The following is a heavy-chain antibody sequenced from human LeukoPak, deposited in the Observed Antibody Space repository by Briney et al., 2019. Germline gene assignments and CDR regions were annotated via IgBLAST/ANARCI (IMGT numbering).Heavy chain of an antibody. CDR2: IYSGGST. V-gene: IGHV3-66*02. CDR1: GFTVSSTY. Sequence: GGSLRLSCAASGFTVSSTYMSWVRQAPGKGLEWVSVIYSGGSTFYADSVKGRFTISRDNSENTLSLQMNSLRGEDTAVYYCASESNYDSWGQGTLVTVSS. J-gene: IGHJ4*02. CDR3: ASESNYDS.